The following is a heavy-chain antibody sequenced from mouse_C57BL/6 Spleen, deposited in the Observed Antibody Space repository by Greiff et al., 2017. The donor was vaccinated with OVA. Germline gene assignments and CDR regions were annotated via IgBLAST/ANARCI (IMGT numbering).Heavy chain of an antibody. Sequence: LQQPGAELVKPGASVKLSCKASGYTFTSYWMQWVKQRPGQGLEWIGEIDPSDSYTNYNQKFKGKATLTLDTSSCTAYMQLSSLTSEDSAVYYCARSLDYWGQGTTLTVSS. V-gene: IGHV1-50*01. CDR2: IDPSDSYT. CDR3: ARSLDY. CDR1: GYTFTSYW. D-gene: IGHD1-2*01. J-gene: IGHJ2*01.